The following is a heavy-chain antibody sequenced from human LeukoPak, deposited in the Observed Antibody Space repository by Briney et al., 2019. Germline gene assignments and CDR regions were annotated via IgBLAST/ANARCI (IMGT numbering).Heavy chain of an antibody. V-gene: IGHV3-66*01. J-gene: IGHJ5*02. CDR3: ARTVIRMTMERYFDP. CDR1: GFTVSTNY. CDR2: IFSDGTT. D-gene: IGHD1-26*01. Sequence: GGSLRLSCEGSGFTVSTNYMSWVRQVPGKGLERVSLIFSDGTTYYADSVKGRFILSRDNSKNTLYLQMDSLRAEDTGVYYCARTVIRMTMERYFDPWGQGTLVTVSS.